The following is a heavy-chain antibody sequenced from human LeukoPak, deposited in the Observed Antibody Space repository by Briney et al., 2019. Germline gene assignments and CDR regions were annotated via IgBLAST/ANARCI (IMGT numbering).Heavy chain of an antibody. Sequence: GASVKVSCKASGGTFSNYAISWVRQAPGQGLEWMGRINPNSGGTNYAQKFQGRVTMTRDTSISTAYMELSRLRSDDTAVYYCARGGVGYCSGGSCFQTFDPWGQGTLVTVSS. D-gene: IGHD2-15*01. CDR3: ARGGVGYCSGGSCFQTFDP. V-gene: IGHV1-2*06. CDR2: INPNSGGT. CDR1: GGTFSNYA. J-gene: IGHJ5*02.